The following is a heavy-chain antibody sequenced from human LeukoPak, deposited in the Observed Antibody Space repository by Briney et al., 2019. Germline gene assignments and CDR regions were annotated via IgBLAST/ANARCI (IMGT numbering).Heavy chain of an antibody. V-gene: IGHV3-21*01. D-gene: IGHD4-17*01. J-gene: IGHJ4*02. Sequence: GGSLRLSCAASGFTFSSYSMNWVRQAPGKGLEWVSSISSSSSYIYYADSVKGRFTISRDNAKNSLYLQMNSLGAEDTAVYYCARDPDYGDGFFDYWGQGTLVTVSS. CDR3: ARDPDYGDGFFDY. CDR2: ISSSSSYI. CDR1: GFTFSSYS.